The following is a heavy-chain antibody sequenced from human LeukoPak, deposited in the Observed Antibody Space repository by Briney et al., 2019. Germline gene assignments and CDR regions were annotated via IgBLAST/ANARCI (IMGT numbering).Heavy chain of an antibody. J-gene: IGHJ4*02. CDR1: GGTFSSYA. Sequence: GASVKVSCKASGGTFSSYAISWARQAPGQGLEWMGWISAYNGNTNYAQKLQGRVTMTTDTSTSTAYMELRSLRSDDTAVYYCARGGPYYDSSGYSDYWGQGTLVTVSS. CDR3: ARGGPYYDSSGYSDY. CDR2: ISAYNGNT. D-gene: IGHD3-22*01. V-gene: IGHV1-18*01.